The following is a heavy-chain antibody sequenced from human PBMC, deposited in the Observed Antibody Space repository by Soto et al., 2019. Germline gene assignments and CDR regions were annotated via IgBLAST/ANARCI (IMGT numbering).Heavy chain of an antibody. V-gene: IGHV4-38-2*01. D-gene: IGHD6-13*01. CDR2: IYHSGST. Sequence: PSETLSLTXAVSGYSISSGYYWGWIRQPPGKGLEWIGSIYHSGSTYYNPSLKSRVTISVDTSKNQSSLKLSSVTAADTAVYYCARVEQQLVDWFDPWGQGTLVTVSS. CDR3: ARVEQQLVDWFDP. CDR1: GYSISSGYY. J-gene: IGHJ5*02.